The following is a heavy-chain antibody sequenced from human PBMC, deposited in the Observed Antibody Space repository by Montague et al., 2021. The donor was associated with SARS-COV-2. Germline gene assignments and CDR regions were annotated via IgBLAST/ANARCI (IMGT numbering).Heavy chain of an antibody. CDR3: ARSPLRCGWRAFRNCFDP. CDR1: GGSISSGGYY. J-gene: IGHJ5*02. CDR2: IYYSGTT. V-gene: IGHV4-31*03. D-gene: IGHD6-19*01. Sequence: TLSLTCTVSGGSISSGGYYWSWIRYPPGKGLEWIGYIYYSGTTYYNPSLKSRVTISVDTSKNQFSLKLSSVTAADTAVYYCARSPLRCGWRAFRNCFDPWGQGTLVTVSS.